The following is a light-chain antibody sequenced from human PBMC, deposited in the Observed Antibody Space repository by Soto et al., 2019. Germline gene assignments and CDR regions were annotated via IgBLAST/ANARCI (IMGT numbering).Light chain of an antibody. J-gene: IGLJ3*02. Sequence: QSALTQSPSASGSPGQSVTISCTGTSSDIGGYNSVSWYQQHPGKAPKVMIYDVSKRPSGVPDRFSGSKSGNTASLTVSALQAEDEADYYCTSYTTSSTWVFGGGTKLTVL. CDR3: TSYTTSSTWV. CDR1: SSDIGGYNS. V-gene: IGLV2-8*01. CDR2: DVS.